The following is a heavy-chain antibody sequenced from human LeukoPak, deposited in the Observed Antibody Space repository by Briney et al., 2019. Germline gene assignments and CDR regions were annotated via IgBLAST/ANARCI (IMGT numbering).Heavy chain of an antibody. J-gene: IGHJ2*01. V-gene: IGHV4-30-2*01. Sequence: SETLSLTCTVSGGSISSGGYYWSWIRQPPGKGLEWIGYIYHSGSTYYNPSLKSRVTISVDTSKNQFSLKLSSVTAADTAVYYCARMFNDYGDPRYFDLWGRGTLVTVSS. D-gene: IGHD4-17*01. CDR2: IYHSGST. CDR3: ARMFNDYGDPRYFDL. CDR1: GGSISSGGYY.